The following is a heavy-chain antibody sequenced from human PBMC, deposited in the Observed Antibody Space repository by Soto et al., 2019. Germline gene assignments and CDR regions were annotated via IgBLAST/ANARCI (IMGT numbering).Heavy chain of an antibody. CDR2: FDPEDGET. J-gene: IGHJ4*02. D-gene: IGHD1-26*01. CDR3: ATVKSVVGWELLNYFDY. Sequence: ASVKVSCKVSGYTLTELSMHWVRQAPGKGLEWMGGFDPEDGETIYAQKFQGRVTMTEDTSTDTAYMELSSLRSEDTAVYYCATVKSVVGWELLNYFDYWGQGTLVTVSS. CDR1: GYTLTELS. V-gene: IGHV1-24*01.